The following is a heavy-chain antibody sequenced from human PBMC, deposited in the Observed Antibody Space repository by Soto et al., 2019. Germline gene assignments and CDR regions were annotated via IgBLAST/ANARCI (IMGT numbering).Heavy chain of an antibody. CDR2: ISESGGST. D-gene: IGHD6-13*01. Sequence: XGSLRLSCAASGFSFSDSAMSGVRQAPGKGLEWVSVISESGGSTHYADSVRGRFTVSRDNSKNSLSLRMNRLRDEDTAVYFCAKRSPYSSGWYSPIFDYWGQGALVTVSS. J-gene: IGHJ4*02. CDR3: AKRSPYSSGWYSPIFDY. V-gene: IGHV3-23*01. CDR1: GFSFSDSA.